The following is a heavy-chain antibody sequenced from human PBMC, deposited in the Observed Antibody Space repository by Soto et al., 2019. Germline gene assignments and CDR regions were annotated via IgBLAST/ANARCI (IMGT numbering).Heavy chain of an antibody. CDR2: ISYDGNNK. D-gene: IGHD6-19*01. CDR1: GFTFSSYA. V-gene: IGHV3-30-3*01. J-gene: IGHJ4*02. CDR3: ARNRGSGLYWTDY. Sequence: QVQLVESGGDVVQPGRSLRLSCAASGFTFSSYAMHWVRQAPGKGLEWVAVISYDGNNKDYADSVKGRFTISRDNSKNTLYLQISSLRADDTAVYYCARNRGSGLYWTDYWGQGTLVTVSS.